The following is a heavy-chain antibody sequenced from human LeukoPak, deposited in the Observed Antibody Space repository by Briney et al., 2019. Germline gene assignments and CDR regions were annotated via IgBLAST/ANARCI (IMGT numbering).Heavy chain of an antibody. J-gene: IGHJ4*02. D-gene: IGHD2-2*03. CDR2: IIPIFGTA. CDR1: GGTFSSYA. CDR3: ARDGGYCSSTSCYALSDY. Sequence: SVKVSCKASGGTFSSYAISWVRQAPGQGLEWMGGIIPIFGTANYAQKFQGRVTITADESTSTAYMELSSLRSEDTAVYYCARDGGYCSSTSCYALSDYWGQGTLVTVSS. V-gene: IGHV1-69*13.